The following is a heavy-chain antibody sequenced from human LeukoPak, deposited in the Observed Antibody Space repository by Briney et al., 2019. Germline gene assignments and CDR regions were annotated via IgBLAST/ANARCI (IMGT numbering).Heavy chain of an antibody. CDR1: GGAISSSNW. CDR3: ARDNGTSCYDY. D-gene: IGHD2-2*01. CDR2: IYHSGST. Sequence: SGAPSLTCAVSGGAISSSNWWGWVRQPPREGVGWIGEIYHSGSTNYNPSLKSRVTISVDKSKNQFSLKLSSVTAADTAVYYCARDNGTSCYDYWGQGTLVTVSS. J-gene: IGHJ4*02. V-gene: IGHV4-4*02.